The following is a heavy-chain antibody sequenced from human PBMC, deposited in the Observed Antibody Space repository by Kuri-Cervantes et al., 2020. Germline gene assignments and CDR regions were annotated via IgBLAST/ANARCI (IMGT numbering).Heavy chain of an antibody. CDR3: ARDKQWLGTIDY. J-gene: IGHJ4*02. V-gene: IGHV4-59*01. D-gene: IGHD6-19*01. Sequence: SETLSLTCSISGGSIRSYYWSWIRQPPGKGLEWIANIHYRGGPKLNPSLESRVTISVDTSKNQLSLKLNSVIAADTAVYYCARDKQWLGTIDYWGQGTLVTVSS. CDR1: GGSIRSYY. CDR2: IHYRGGP.